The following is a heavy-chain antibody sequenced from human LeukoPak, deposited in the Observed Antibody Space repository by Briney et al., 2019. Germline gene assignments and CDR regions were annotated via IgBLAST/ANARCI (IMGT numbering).Heavy chain of an antibody. CDR2: IGYDGRNK. CDR1: GFTFSSYA. J-gene: IGHJ4*02. Sequence: GGSLRLSCAASGFTFSSYAMLWVRQAPGKGLEGVAFIGYDGRNKYYADSVKGRFTISRDNSKNTLYLQMNSLRAEDTAVYYCARRNEVAVAEDYWGLGTLVTVSS. V-gene: IGHV3-30*04. D-gene: IGHD6-19*01. CDR3: ARRNEVAVAEDY.